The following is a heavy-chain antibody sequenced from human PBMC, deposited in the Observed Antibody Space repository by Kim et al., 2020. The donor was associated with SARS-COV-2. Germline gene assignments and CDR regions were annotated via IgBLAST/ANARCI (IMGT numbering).Heavy chain of an antibody. Sequence: TYYNPSLKSRVTISVDTSKNQFSLKLSSVTAADTAVYYCARDGKGDLDYWGQGTLVTVSS. V-gene: IGHV4-31*02. CDR2: T. CDR3: ARDGKGDLDY. D-gene: IGHD2-15*01. J-gene: IGHJ4*02.